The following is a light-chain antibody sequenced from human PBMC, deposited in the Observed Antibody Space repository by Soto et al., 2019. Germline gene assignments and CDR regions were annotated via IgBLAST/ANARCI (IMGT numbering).Light chain of an antibody. J-gene: IGKJ4*01. Sequence: EIVLTQSPATLSLSPGERATLSCRACQSVSTYLAWYQQKPGQAPRLLIYDASNRATGIPARFSSSGSGTDFTLTISSLEPEDFAVYYCHQRSNWPPLTFGGGTKVEIK. CDR2: DAS. CDR1: QSVSTY. V-gene: IGKV3-11*01. CDR3: HQRSNWPPLT.